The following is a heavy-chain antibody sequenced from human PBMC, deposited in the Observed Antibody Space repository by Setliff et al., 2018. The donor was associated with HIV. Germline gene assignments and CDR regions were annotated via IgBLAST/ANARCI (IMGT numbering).Heavy chain of an antibody. CDR3: ARGGFKWSGSYADY. CDR2: IKHSGST. Sequence: PSDTLSLTCAVHGGSFSDYYWTWIRHPPGKGLEWIGEIKHSGSTNYNPSLKSRVTISVDTAKNQFSLNLTAVTAADTAVYYCARGGFKWSGSYADYWGQGTLVTVSS. CDR1: GGSFSDYY. D-gene: IGHD1-26*01. J-gene: IGHJ4*02. V-gene: IGHV4-34*01.